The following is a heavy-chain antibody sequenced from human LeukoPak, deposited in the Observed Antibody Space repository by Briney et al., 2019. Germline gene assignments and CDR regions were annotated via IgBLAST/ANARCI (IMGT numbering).Heavy chain of an antibody. V-gene: IGHV1-8*01. Sequence: GASVKVSYRASGYTFTSYDINWVRQATGQGLEWMGWMGPNNGNTGYAQKFQGRVTMTRNTSISTAYMELSSLRSEDTAVYYCARGRKTGTRVAVDIWGQGTMVTVSS. CDR3: ARGRKTGTRVAVDI. J-gene: IGHJ3*02. CDR2: MGPNNGNT. CDR1: GYTFTSYD.